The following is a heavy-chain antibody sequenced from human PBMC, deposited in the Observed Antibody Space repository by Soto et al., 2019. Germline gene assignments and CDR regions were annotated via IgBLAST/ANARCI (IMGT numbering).Heavy chain of an antibody. J-gene: IGHJ6*02. Sequence: QLQLQESGSGLVKPSQTLSLTCAVSGGSISSGGYSWSWIRQPPGKGLEWIGYIYHSGSTYYNPSLRSRVTISVHRSKNQFSLKLSSVTAAETSVYYCARVDNIEGQVDVWGQGTTVTVSS. V-gene: IGHV4-30-2*01. CDR2: IYHSGST. CDR1: GGSISSGGYS. CDR3: ARVDNIEGQVDV. D-gene: IGHD5-12*01.